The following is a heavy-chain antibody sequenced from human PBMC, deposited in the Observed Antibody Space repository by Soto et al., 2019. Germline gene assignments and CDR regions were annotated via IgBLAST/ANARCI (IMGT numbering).Heavy chain of an antibody. CDR2: ISGSSGST. D-gene: IGHD4-17*01. V-gene: IGHV3-23*01. CDR1: GFTFSSYA. CDR3: AKKNGDYYYYYGMDV. Sequence: GGSLRLSCAASGFTFSSYAMSWVRQAPGKGLEWVSAISGSSGSTYYADSVKGRFTISRDNSKNTLYLQMNSLRAEDTAVYYCAKKNGDYYYYYGMDVWGQGTTVTVSS. J-gene: IGHJ6*02.